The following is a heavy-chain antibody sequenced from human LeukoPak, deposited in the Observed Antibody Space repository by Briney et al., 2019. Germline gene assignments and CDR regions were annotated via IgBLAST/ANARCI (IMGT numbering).Heavy chain of an antibody. CDR1: GGSISSGGYS. CDR2: IYHSGST. D-gene: IGHD6-19*01. J-gene: IGHJ4*02. Sequence: TLSLTCAVSGGSISSGGYSWSWIRQPPRKGLVWIGYIYHSGSTYYNPSLKSRVTISVDRSKNQFSLKLSSVTAADTAVYYCAREADPYYFDYWGQGTLVTVSS. CDR3: AREADPYYFDY. V-gene: IGHV4-30-2*01.